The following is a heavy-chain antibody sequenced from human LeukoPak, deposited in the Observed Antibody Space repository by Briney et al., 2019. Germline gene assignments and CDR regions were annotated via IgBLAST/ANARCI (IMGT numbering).Heavy chain of an antibody. CDR2: INHSGST. CDR1: GGSFSGYY. CDR3: ARGGYSGYDKAPFDY. Sequence: SETLSLTCAVYGGSFSGYYWSWIRQPPGKELEWIGEINHSGSTNYNPFLKSRVTISVDTSKNQFSLKLSSVTAADTAVYYCARGGYSGYDKAPFDYWGQGTLVTVSS. V-gene: IGHV4-34*01. J-gene: IGHJ4*02. D-gene: IGHD5-12*01.